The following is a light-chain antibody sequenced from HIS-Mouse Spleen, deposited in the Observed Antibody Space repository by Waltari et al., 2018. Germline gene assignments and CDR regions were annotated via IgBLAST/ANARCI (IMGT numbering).Light chain of an antibody. V-gene: IGLV2-14*01. CDR3: SSYTSSSPYVV. Sequence: QSALTQPASVSGSPGQSITISCTGTSSYVGGYNYVSWYQQHPGKAPKPMIYEVSNRHSGVSNRFSGSKSGNTASLTISGLQAEDEADYYCSSYTSSSPYVVFGGGTKLTVL. J-gene: IGLJ2*01. CDR1: SSYVGGYNY. CDR2: EVS.